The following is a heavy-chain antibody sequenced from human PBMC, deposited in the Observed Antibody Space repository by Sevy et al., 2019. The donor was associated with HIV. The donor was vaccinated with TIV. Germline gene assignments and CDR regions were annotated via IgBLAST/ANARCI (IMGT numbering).Heavy chain of an antibody. CDR1: GFSISSDYY. Sequence: SETLSLTCTVSGFSISSDYYWGWIRQPPGKGLEWIGSIYDGGSTYYNPSLKSRVTISIDTSKNQFSLKLSSVTAADTAVYYCARDYYGSGSYYEFVYWGHGTLATVSS. V-gene: IGHV4-38-2*02. CDR3: ARDYYGSGSYYEFVY. D-gene: IGHD3-10*01. J-gene: IGHJ4*01. CDR2: IYDGGST.